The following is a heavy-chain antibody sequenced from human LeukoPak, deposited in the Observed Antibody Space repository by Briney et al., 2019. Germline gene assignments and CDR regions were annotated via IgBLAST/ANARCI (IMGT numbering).Heavy chain of an antibody. Sequence: PGGSLRLSCAASGFTFSSYSMNWVRQAPGKRLEWVSSISSSSSYIYYADSVKGRFTISRDNAKNSLYLQMNSLRAEDTAVYYCARDPTYYYDSSGYPPGDWGQGTLVTVSS. V-gene: IGHV3-21*01. CDR3: ARDPTYYYDSSGYPPGD. CDR2: ISSSSSYI. D-gene: IGHD3-22*01. J-gene: IGHJ4*02. CDR1: GFTFSSYS.